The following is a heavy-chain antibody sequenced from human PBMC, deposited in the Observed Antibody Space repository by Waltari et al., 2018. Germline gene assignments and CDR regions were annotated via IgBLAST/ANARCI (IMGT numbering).Heavy chain of an antibody. J-gene: IGHJ5*02. D-gene: IGHD2-8*01. CDR3: AGGGTSLEFDP. V-gene: IGHV4-59*11. Sequence: QVQLQESGPGLVKPSETLSLTCTVSGGSISSHYWSWIRQPPGKGLEWIGYIYYSGRTNYNPALKSRVTISVDTSKNQFSLKLSSVTAADTAVYYCAGGGTSLEFDPWGQGTLVTVSS. CDR1: GGSISSHY. CDR2: IYYSGRT.